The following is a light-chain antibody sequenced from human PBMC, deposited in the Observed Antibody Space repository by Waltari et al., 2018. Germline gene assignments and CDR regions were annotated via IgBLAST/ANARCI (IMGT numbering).Light chain of an antibody. CDR3: QQYSYFST. V-gene: IGKV1-5*03. CDR1: ESISTW. J-gene: IGKJ2*01. CDR2: RTS. Sequence: DIQMTQSPSTLSTSVGARVPIPCRASESISTWVAWYQQKPGQAPKLLIYRTSNLQSGVPPRFSGSGSGTEFTLTIRSLQPGDFATYFCQQYSYFSTFGQGTKLEIK.